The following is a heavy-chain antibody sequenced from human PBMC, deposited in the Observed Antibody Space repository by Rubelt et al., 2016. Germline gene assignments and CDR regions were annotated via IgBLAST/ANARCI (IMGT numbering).Heavy chain of an antibody. CDR3: AREGLASRAGLDY. CDR1: GFTFSSYA. V-gene: IGHV3-23*01. Sequence: EVQLLESGGGLVQPGGSLRLFCAASGFTFSSYAMSWVRQAPGKGLEWVSAISGSGGGTFYAASVQCRFTISRDNSKNTLYLQMNSLSAEDTAVYYCAREGLASRAGLDYWGQGTLVTVSS. J-gene: IGHJ4*02. CDR2: ISGSGGGT.